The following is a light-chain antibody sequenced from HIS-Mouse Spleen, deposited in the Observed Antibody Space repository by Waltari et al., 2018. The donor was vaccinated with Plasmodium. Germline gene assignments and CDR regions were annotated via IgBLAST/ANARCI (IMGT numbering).Light chain of an antibody. CDR1: QNVSSH. J-gene: IGKJ2*01. Sequence: EIVMTQSPATLSVSPGDRANLSCRASQNVSSHLAWYQQKPGQAPRLLIYGASTRATGISARFSGSGSGTEFTLTISSMQSEDFAVYYCQQYNNWPPYTFGQGTKLEIK. CDR3: QQYNNWPPYT. CDR2: GAS. V-gene: IGKV3-15*01.